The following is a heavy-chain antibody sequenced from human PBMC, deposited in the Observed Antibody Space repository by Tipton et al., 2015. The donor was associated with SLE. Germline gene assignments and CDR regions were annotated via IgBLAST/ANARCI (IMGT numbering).Heavy chain of an antibody. CDR3: ASYQDYYGMDV. CDR2: ISGSGGST. D-gene: IGHD2-2*01. Sequence: SLRLSCAASGFTFSFYAMSWVRQAPGKGLEWVSAISGSGGSTYYADSVKGRFTISRDNSKNMLYLQMNSLRAEDTAVYYCASYQDYYGMDVWGQGTTVTVSS. CDR1: GFTFSFYA. J-gene: IGHJ6*02. V-gene: IGHV3-23*01.